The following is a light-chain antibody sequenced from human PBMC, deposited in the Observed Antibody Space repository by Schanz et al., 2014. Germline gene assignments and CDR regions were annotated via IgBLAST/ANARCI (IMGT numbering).Light chain of an antibody. V-gene: IGKV3D-15*01. Sequence: EIVLTQSPGTLSLSPGERATLSCRASQSVSSSYLAWYQQRPGQAPRLLIYDASNRATGIPARFSGSGSGTEFTLTISSLQSEDVAVYYCQQYNNWPVTFGPGTKVDIK. CDR2: DAS. CDR1: QSVSSSY. CDR3: QQYNNWPVT. J-gene: IGKJ3*01.